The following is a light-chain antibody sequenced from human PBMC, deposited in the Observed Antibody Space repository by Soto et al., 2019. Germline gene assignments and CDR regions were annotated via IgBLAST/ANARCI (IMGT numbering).Light chain of an antibody. CDR2: DVN. V-gene: IGLV2-11*01. CDR3: CSYAGSSLV. CDR1: SGDIGGYNY. J-gene: IGLJ2*01. Sequence: QSALTQPRSVSGSPGQSVTISCTGASGDIGGYNYVSWYQHHPGKAPKLIIFDVNKRPSGVPDRFSGSKSGNTASLTISGLQPEDEADYYCCSYAGSSLVFGGGTQLPS.